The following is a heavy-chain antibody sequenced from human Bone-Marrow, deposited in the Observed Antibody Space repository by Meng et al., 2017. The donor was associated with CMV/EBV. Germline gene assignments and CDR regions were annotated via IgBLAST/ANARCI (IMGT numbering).Heavy chain of an antibody. Sequence: ASVKVSCKAFGYTFTRYYMHWVRQAPGQGLEWMGMIDPSSGGSTRYAQTFQGRVTVTRDTSTSTVYMELSGLRSEDTAVYYCARDPYYYDSSTDWGQGTLVTVSS. CDR2: IDPSSGGST. CDR3: ARDPYYYDSSTD. D-gene: IGHD3-22*01. V-gene: IGHV1-46*01. J-gene: IGHJ4*02. CDR1: GYTFTRYY.